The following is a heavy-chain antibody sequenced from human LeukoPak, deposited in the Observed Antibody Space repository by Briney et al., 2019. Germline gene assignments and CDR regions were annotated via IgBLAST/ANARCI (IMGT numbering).Heavy chain of an antibody. V-gene: IGHV3-7*01. CDR3: ARGSSSWSY. Sequence: PSETLSLTCGVSGASVSSIGYSWSWVRQAPGKGPEWVANIKQDGSEKYYVDSVKGRFTISRDNAKNSLYLQMNSLRAEDTAVYYCARGSSSWSYWGQGTRVTVSS. J-gene: IGHJ4*02. CDR2: IKQDGSEK. D-gene: IGHD6-13*01. CDR1: GASVSSIG.